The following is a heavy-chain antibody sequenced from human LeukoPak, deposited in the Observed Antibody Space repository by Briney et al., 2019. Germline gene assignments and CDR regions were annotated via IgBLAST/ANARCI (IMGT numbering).Heavy chain of an antibody. Sequence: GASLTLSCTASGFTFSTYVMTWVRQAPGKGLEWVSGMTGAGDTKYYADSVKGRFTISSDNSKNTLYLQMNSLRAEDTAVYYCARKTVEVYYGALDPWGQGALVTVSS. CDR1: GFTFSTYV. J-gene: IGHJ5*02. CDR3: ARKTVEVYYGALDP. CDR2: MTGAGDTK. V-gene: IGHV3-23*01. D-gene: IGHD3-3*01.